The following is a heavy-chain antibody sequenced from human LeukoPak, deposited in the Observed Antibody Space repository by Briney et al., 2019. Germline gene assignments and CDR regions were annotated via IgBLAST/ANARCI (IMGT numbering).Heavy chain of an antibody. CDR1: GGSISSGSYY. CDR3: ARAHKLGSSNWFESGHDY. Sequence: KASQTLSLTCTVSGGSISSGSYYWSWIRQPAGKGLEWIGRIYTSGSTNYNPSLKSRVTISVDTSKNQFSLKLSSVTAADTAVYYCARAHKLGSSNWFESGHDYWGQGALVTVSS. D-gene: IGHD6-13*01. V-gene: IGHV4-61*02. CDR2: IYTSGST. J-gene: IGHJ4*02.